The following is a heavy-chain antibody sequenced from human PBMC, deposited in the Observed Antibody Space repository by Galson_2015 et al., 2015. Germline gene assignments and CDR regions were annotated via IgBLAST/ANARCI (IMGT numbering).Heavy chain of an antibody. J-gene: IGHJ6*02. CDR3: ARERYCSSTSCSSGHYYYYGMDV. CDR1: GFTFSSYG. V-gene: IGHV3-33*01. CDR2: IWYDGSNK. Sequence: SVRLSCAASGFTFSSYGMHWVRQAPGKGLEWVAVIWYDGSNKYYADSVKGRFTISRDNSKNTLYLQMNSLRAEDTAVYYCARERYCSSTSCSSGHYYYYGMDVWGQGTTVTVSS. D-gene: IGHD2-2*01.